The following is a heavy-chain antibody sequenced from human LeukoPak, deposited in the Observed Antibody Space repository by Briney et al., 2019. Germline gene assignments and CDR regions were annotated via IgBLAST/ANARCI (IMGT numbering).Heavy chain of an antibody. CDR3: ARDRYYYDSSGYPYYYYYYMDV. D-gene: IGHD3-22*01. J-gene: IGHJ6*03. CDR1: GFTFRSYA. V-gene: IGHV3-23*01. CDR2: ITADGSST. Sequence: PGGSLRLSCAVSGFTFRSYATKWVRQAPGKGLEWVSAITADGSSTHYTISVKGRFIISRDTPKNTLYLQMNSLRAEDTAVYYCARDRYYYDSSGYPYYYYYYMDVWGKGTTVTVSS.